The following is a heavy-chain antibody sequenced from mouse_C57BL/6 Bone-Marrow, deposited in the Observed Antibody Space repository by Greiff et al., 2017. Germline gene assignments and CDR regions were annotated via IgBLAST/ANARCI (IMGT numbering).Heavy chain of an antibody. J-gene: IGHJ2*01. Sequence: VMLVESGPGLVQPSQSLSITCTVSGFSLTSYGVHWVRQSPGKGLEWLGVIWSGGSTDYNAAFISRLSISKDNSKSQVFFKMNSLQADDTAIYYWARKGYHMGYWGQGTTLTVSS. CDR2: IWSGGST. V-gene: IGHV2-2*01. D-gene: IGHD1-1*02. CDR3: ARKGYHMGY. CDR1: GFSLTSYG.